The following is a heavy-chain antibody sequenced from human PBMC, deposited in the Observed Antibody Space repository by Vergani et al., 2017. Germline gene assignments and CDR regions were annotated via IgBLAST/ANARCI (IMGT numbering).Heavy chain of an antibody. CDR3: ARVNYYDTPSEDYFDY. D-gene: IGHD3-22*01. CDR2: IKQDGSEK. V-gene: IGHV3-7*03. J-gene: IGHJ4*02. CDR1: GFTFSSYW. Sequence: EVQLVESGGGLVQPGGSLRLSCAASGFTFSSYWMSWVRQAPGKGLEWVANIKQDGSEKYYVASVKGRFTISRDNAKNSLYLQMNSLRAEDTAVYYCARVNYYDTPSEDYFDYWGQGTLVTVSS.